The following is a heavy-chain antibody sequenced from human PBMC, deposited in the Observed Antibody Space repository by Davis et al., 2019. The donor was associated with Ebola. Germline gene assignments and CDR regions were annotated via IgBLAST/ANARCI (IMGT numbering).Heavy chain of an antibody. J-gene: IGHJ3*02. CDR1: GFTFSSYT. CDR3: VRDYLFALDI. Sequence: GSLRLSCAASGFTFSSYTMNWVRQAPGKGLEWVSYIGTRGDPTVYADSVKGRFTVSRDDANNSLSLLMSSLRDEDTAVYYCVRDYLFALDIWGQGTMVTVSS. CDR2: IGTRGDPT. V-gene: IGHV3-48*02.